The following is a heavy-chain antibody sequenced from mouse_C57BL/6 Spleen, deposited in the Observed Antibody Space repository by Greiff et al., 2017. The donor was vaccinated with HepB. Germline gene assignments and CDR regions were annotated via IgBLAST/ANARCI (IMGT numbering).Heavy chain of an antibody. Sequence: QVQLQQSGPELVKPGASVKISCKASGYAFSSSWMNWVKQRPGKGLEWIGRIYPGDGDTNYNGKFKGKATLTADKSSSTAYMQRSSLTSEDSAVYFCARGDSNYGSDDWGQGTTRTVSS. CDR2: IYPGDGDT. CDR1: GYAFSSSW. V-gene: IGHV1-82*01. CDR3: ARGDSNYGSDD. J-gene: IGHJ2*01. D-gene: IGHD2-5*01.